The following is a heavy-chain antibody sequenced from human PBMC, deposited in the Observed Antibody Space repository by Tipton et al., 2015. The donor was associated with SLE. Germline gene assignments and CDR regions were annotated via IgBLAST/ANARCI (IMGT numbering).Heavy chain of an antibody. CDR3: ARAVTPGLYWYFDL. J-gene: IGHJ2*01. CDR1: AYTFTTYS. CDR2: ISTYNGNT. Sequence: QSGAEVKNPGASVKVSCKASAYTFTTYSISWVRQAPGQGLEWMGWISTYNGNTNYAQKLQGRVTMTTDTSTSTAYMELRSLRSDASAVYYCARAVTPGLYWYFDLWDRGTLVTVSS. D-gene: IGHD4-17*01. V-gene: IGHV1-18*01.